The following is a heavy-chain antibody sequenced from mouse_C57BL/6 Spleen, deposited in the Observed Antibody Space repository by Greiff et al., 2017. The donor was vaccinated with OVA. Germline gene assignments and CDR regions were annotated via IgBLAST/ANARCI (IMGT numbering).Heavy chain of an antibody. Sequence: QVQLQQPGAELVKPGASVKLSCKASGYTFTSYWMRWVKQRPGQGLEWIGMIHPNSGSTNYNEKFKSKATLTVDKSSSTAYMQLSSLTSEDSAVYYCARAITTVVATGDYWGQGTTLTVSS. CDR3: ARAITTVVATGDY. CDR1: GYTFTSYW. V-gene: IGHV1-64*01. CDR2: IHPNSGST. D-gene: IGHD1-1*01. J-gene: IGHJ2*01.